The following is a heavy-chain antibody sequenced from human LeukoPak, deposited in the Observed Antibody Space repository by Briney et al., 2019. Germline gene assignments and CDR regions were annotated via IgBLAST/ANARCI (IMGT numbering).Heavy chain of an antibody. CDR2: IRDSGTT. D-gene: IGHD5-18*01. CDR3: ARDDVDTAMVTVFGSYNWFDP. CDR1: GFTFSTYP. Sequence: GGSLRLSCAASGFTFSTYPMNWVRQAPGKGLEWISHIRDSGTTDYADSVKGRFTISRDNAKNSLYLQMNSLRAEDTAVYYCARDDVDTAMVTVFGSYNWFDPWGQGTLVTVSS. V-gene: IGHV3-69-1*01. J-gene: IGHJ5*02.